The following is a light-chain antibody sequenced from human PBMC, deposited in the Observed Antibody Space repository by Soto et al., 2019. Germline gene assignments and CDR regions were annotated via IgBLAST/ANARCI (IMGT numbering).Light chain of an antibody. CDR2: NNN. CDR3: AAWDDSRNGWV. V-gene: IGLV1-44*01. J-gene: IGLJ3*02. Sequence: QSVLTQPPSASGTPGQRFTISFSGSSSNIGSNTVIWCQQLPGTAPKLLIYNNNQRPSGVPDRFSGSKSGTSASLAISGLQSEDEAAYYCAAWDDSRNGWVFGGGTKLTVL. CDR1: SSNIGSNT.